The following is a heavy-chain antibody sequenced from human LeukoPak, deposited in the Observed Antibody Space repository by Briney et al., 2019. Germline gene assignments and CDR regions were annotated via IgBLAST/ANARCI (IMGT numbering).Heavy chain of an antibody. D-gene: IGHD2-15*01. CDR1: GGSFSSYY. J-gene: IGHJ4*02. V-gene: IGHV4-34*01. Sequence: SETLSLTCAVYGGSFSSYYWSWIRQPPGKGLEWIGEINHSGSTNYNPSLKSRVTISVDTSKNQFSLKLSSVTAADTAVYYCARDCSGGIGQYYFDYWGQGTLVTVSS. CDR2: INHSGST. CDR3: ARDCSGGIGQYYFDY.